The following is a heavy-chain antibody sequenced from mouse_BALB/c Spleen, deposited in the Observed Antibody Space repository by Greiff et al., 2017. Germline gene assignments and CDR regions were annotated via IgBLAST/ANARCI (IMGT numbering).Heavy chain of an antibody. CDR2: INPSSGYT. CDR1: GYTFTSYT. CDR3: ARYYYGSSYYFDY. J-gene: IGHJ2*01. V-gene: IGHV1-4*02. D-gene: IGHD1-1*01. Sequence: VQLQQSAAELARPGASVKMSCKASGYTFTSYTMHWVKQRPGQGLEWIGYINPSSGYTEYNQKFKDKTTLTADKSSSTAYMQLSSLTSEDSAVYDCARYYYGSSYYFDYWGQGTTLTVSS.